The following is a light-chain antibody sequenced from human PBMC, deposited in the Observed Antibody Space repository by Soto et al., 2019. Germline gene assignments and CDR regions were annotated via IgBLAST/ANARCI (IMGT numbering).Light chain of an antibody. V-gene: IGLV2-23*02. Sequence: QAVVTQPASVSGSPGQSITISCTGTSGDVGNYNLVSWYQQHPGKAPHLMIYEVSKRPSGVSNRFSGSKSGNTASLTISGLQAEDEADYYCCAYAGGSVYVLFGGGTKLTVL. CDR3: CAYAGGSVYVL. CDR2: EVS. CDR1: SGDVGNYNL. J-gene: IGLJ3*02.